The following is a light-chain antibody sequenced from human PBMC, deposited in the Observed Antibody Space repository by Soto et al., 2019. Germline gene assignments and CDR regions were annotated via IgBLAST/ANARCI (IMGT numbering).Light chain of an antibody. J-gene: IGKJ2*01. Sequence: DIQMTQSPSSLSSSIGDRVTITCRASRNIRNYLNWYQQKPGQAPNLLIYASSSLRGGVPSRFRGSGSGTEFSLTISSLQSEDFATYYCQQGHTLPSTFGQGTNLGI. V-gene: IGKV1-39*01. CDR2: ASS. CDR3: QQGHTLPST. CDR1: RNIRNY.